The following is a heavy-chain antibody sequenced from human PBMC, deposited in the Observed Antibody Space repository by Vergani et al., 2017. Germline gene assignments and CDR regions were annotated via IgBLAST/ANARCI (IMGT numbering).Heavy chain of an antibody. J-gene: IGHJ6*02. CDR3: ARGSRAGTSSYYYYGXDV. CDR2: IIPILGIA. D-gene: IGHD6-19*01. CDR1: GGTFSSYA. V-gene: IGHV1-69*04. Sequence: QVQLVQSGAEVKKPGSSVKVSCKASGGTFSSYAISWVRQAPGQGLEWMGRIIPILGIANYAQKFQGRVTITADKSTSTAYMELSSLRSEDTAVYYCARGSRAGTSSYYYYGXDVWGQGTTVTVSS.